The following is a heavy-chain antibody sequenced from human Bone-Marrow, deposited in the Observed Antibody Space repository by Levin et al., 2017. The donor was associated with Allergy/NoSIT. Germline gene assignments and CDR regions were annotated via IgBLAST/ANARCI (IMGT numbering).Heavy chain of an antibody. D-gene: IGHD5-18*01. CDR2: IYSGGST. J-gene: IGHJ4*02. V-gene: IGHV3-66*01. CDR1: GFTVSSNY. CDR3: ARERGDTAMVIDY. Sequence: GESLKISCAASGFTVSSNYMSWVRQAPGKGLEWVSVIYSGGSTYYADSVKGRFTISRDNSKNTLYLQMNSLRAEDTAVYYCARERGDTAMVIDYWGQGTLVTVSS.